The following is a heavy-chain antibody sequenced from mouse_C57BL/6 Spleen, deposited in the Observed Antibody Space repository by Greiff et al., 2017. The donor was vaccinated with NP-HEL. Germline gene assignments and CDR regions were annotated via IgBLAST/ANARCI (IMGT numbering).Heavy chain of an antibody. D-gene: IGHD3-2*02. J-gene: IGHJ3*01. CDR3: AKRTRQLRLLWFAY. CDR2: INPNNGGT. V-gene: IGHV1-26*01. CDR1: GYTFTDYY. Sequence: EVQLQQSGPELVKPGASVKISCKASGYTFTDYYMNWVKQSHGKSLEWIGDINPNNGGTSYNQKFKGKATLTVDKSSSTAYMELRSLTSEDSAVYYWAKRTRQLRLLWFAYWGQGTLVTVSA.